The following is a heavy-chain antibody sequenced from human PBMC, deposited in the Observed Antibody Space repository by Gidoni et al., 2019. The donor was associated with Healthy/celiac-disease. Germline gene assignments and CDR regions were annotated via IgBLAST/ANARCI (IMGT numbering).Heavy chain of an antibody. CDR3: AKAQGYGSGSYYNFPFDY. CDR2: ISWNSGSI. J-gene: IGHJ4*02. V-gene: IGHV3-9*01. Sequence: EVQLVESGGGLVQPGRSLRLSCAASGFTFDDYAMHWVRQAPGKGLEWVSGISWNSGSIGYADSVKGRFTISRDNAKNSLYLQMNRLRAEDTALYYCAKAQGYGSGSYYNFPFDYWGQGTLVTVSS. D-gene: IGHD3-10*01. CDR1: GFTFDDYA.